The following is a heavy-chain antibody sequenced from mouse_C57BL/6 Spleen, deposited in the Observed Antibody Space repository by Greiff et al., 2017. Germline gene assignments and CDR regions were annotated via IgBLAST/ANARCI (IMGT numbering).Heavy chain of an antibody. V-gene: IGHV1-82*01. Sequence: QVQLKESGPELVKPGASVKISCKASGYAFSSSWMNWVKQRPGKGLEWIGRIYPGDGDTNYNGKFKGKATLTADKSSSTAYMQLSSLTSEDSAVYFCAVSGYYDPDFDVWGTGTTVTVSS. J-gene: IGHJ1*03. D-gene: IGHD2-3*01. CDR3: AVSGYYDPDFDV. CDR1: GYAFSSSW. CDR2: IYPGDGDT.